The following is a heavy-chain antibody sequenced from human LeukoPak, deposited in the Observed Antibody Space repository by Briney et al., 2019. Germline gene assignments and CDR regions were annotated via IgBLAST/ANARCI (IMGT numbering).Heavy chain of an antibody. CDR3: ARVRVAARPFNWFDP. Sequence: SETLSLTCTVSGYSISSGYYWGWIRQPPGKGLEWIGSIYHSGSTYYNPSLKSRVTISVDTSKNHFSLNLSSVTAADTAVYYCARVRVAARPFNWFDPWGQGALVTVSS. CDR2: IYHSGST. V-gene: IGHV4-38-2*02. J-gene: IGHJ5*02. D-gene: IGHD6-6*01. CDR1: GYSISSGYY.